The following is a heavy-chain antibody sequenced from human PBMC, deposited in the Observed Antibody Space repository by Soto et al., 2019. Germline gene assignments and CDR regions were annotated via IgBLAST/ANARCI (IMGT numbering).Heavy chain of an antibody. J-gene: IGHJ4*02. CDR1: GFTFSTYW. Sequence: EVQLVESGGGLVQPGGSLRLSCAASGFTFSTYWMSWVRQAPGKGLEWVADIKQDGSEKNYMDSMKGRFTISRDNAKNSRYLQMSSLRAEDTAVYYCARLLGPAQFDSWGQGTLVTVSS. V-gene: IGHV3-7*01. CDR2: IKQDGSEK. D-gene: IGHD2-2*01. CDR3: ARLLGPAQFDS.